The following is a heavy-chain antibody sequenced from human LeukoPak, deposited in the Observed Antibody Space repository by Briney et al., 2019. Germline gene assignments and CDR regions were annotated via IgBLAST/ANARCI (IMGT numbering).Heavy chain of an antibody. V-gene: IGHV3-23*01. D-gene: IGHD6-13*01. CDR3: ARWRVAAAGLAFDI. Sequence: PGGSLRLSCAASGLTFDDYAMHWVRQAPGKGLEWVSAISGSGGSTYYADSVKGRFTISRDNSKNSLYLQMNSLRAEDTAVYYCARWRVAAAGLAFDIWGQGTMVTVSS. CDR2: ISGSGGST. CDR1: GLTFDDYA. J-gene: IGHJ3*02.